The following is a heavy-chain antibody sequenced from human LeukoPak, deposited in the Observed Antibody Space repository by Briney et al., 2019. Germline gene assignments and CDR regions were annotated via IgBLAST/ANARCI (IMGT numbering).Heavy chain of an antibody. J-gene: IGHJ4*02. CDR3: AKVFALWFGEFDY. D-gene: IGHD3-10*01. Sequence: GGSLRLSCAASGFPFSTYWMSWVRQAPGKGLEWVANINQDGTEKYYVDSVKGRFTISRDYAKNSLYLQMNSLRAEDTAVYYCAKVFALWFGEFDYWGQGTLVTVSS. CDR2: INQDGTEK. CDR1: GFPFSTYW. V-gene: IGHV3-7*03.